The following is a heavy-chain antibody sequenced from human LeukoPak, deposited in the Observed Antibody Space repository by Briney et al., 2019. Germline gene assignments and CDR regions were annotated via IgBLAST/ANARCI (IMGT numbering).Heavy chain of an antibody. CDR2: INSDGSST. D-gene: IGHD1-1*01. CDR1: GFTFSSYW. Sequence: GGSLRLSCAASGFTFSSYWMHWVRQAPGKGLVWVSRINSDGSSTSYADSVRGRFTISRDNSKNTLDLQMNSLRAEDMAVYYCVKGGETGRYYFDYWGQGTLVTVSS. V-gene: IGHV3-74*01. J-gene: IGHJ4*02. CDR3: VKGGETGRYYFDY.